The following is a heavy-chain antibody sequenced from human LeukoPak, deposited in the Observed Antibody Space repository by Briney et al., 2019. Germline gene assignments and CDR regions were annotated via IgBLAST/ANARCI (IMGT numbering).Heavy chain of an antibody. Sequence: ASVKVSCKASGYTFTSYGISWVRQAPGQGLEWVGWISAYNGNTNYAQKLQGRVTMTTDTSTSTAYMELRSLRSDDTAVYYCARDRSYDFWSGYYPFDYWGQGTLVTVSS. CDR2: ISAYNGNT. J-gene: IGHJ4*02. V-gene: IGHV1-18*01. CDR1: GYTFTSYG. CDR3: ARDRSYDFWSGYYPFDY. D-gene: IGHD3-3*01.